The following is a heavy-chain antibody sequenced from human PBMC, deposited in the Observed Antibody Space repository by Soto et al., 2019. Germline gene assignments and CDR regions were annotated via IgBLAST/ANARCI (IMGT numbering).Heavy chain of an antibody. D-gene: IGHD3-10*01. CDR1: GGSFSGYY. CDR3: ARGRFGEFVFDI. CDR2: INHSGST. J-gene: IGHJ3*02. Sequence: QVQLQQWGAGLLKPSETLSLTCAVYGGSFSGYYWSWIRQPPGKGLEWIGEINHSGSTNYNPSLNSRVTISVDTSKNQFSLKLSSVTAADTAVYYCARGRFGEFVFDIWGQGTMVTVSS. V-gene: IGHV4-34*01.